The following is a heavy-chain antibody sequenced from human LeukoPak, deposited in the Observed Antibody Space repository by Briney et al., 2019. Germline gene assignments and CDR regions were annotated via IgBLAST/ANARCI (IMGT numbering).Heavy chain of an antibody. J-gene: IGHJ4*02. D-gene: IGHD3-10*01. CDR1: GGSISSSNW. CDR3: ASSHYYSSGSLDY. Sequence: PSETLSLTCAVSGGSISSSNWWSWVRQPPGKGLEWIGEIYHSGSTNYNPSLKSRVTISVDTSKNQFSLKLSSVAAADTAVYYCASSHYYSSGSLDYWGQGTLVTVSS. CDR2: IYHSGST. V-gene: IGHV4-4*02.